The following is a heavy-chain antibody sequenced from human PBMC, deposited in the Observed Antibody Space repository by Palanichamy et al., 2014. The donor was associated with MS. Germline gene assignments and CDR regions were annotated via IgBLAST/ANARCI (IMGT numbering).Heavy chain of an antibody. CDR3: AKCWATTVITVGYDH. CDR1: GFIFDSYV. CDR2: ISGSGDST. Sequence: EVQLLEVWGRAWYSLGGPVRLSCAASGFIFDSYVMTWVRQAPGKGLEWVSAISGSGDSTYYADSVKGRFTISRDNSKNTLYLQMNSLRAEDTAVYYCAKCWATTVITVGYDHWGQGTLVTVSS. D-gene: IGHD4-17*01. V-gene: IGHV3-23*01. J-gene: IGHJ4*02.